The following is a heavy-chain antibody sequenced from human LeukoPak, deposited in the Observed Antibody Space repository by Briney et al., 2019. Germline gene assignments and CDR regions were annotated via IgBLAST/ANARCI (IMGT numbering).Heavy chain of an antibody. CDR1: GYTFTSYG. V-gene: IGHV1-18*01. Sequence: ASVKVSCKASGYTFTSYGISWVRQAPGQGLEWMGWISAYNGNTNYAQKLQGRVTMTTDTSTSTAYMELRSLRSDDTAVYYCASDPVGATTVGSAFDIWGQGTMVTVSS. D-gene: IGHD1-26*01. J-gene: IGHJ3*02. CDR2: ISAYNGNT. CDR3: ASDPVGATTVGSAFDI.